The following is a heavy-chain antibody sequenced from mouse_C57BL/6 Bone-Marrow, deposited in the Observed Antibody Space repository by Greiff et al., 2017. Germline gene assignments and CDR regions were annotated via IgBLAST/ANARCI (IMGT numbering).Heavy chain of an antibody. CDR3: ARLAFITTVVGDY. J-gene: IGHJ2*01. D-gene: IGHD1-1*01. V-gene: IGHV1-55*01. Sequence: VKLQQPGAELVKPGASVKMSCKASGYTFTSYWITWVKQRPGQGLEWIGDIYPGSGSTNYNEKFKSKATLTVDTSSSTAYMQLSSLTSEDSAVYYCARLAFITTVVGDYWGKGTTLTVSS. CDR2: IYPGSGST. CDR1: GYTFTSYW.